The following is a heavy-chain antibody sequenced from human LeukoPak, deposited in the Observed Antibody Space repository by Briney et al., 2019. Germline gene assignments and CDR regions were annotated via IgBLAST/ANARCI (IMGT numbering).Heavy chain of an antibody. CDR1: GFTFSAYS. CDR3: ARNQEIDYYDSSGFYWGVEY. J-gene: IGHJ4*02. CDR2: ISGGGGTI. D-gene: IGHD3-22*01. Sequence: PGGSLRLSCAASGFTFSAYSMNWVRQAPGKGLEWVSYISGGGGTIYYADSVKGRFTISRDNAKNSLFLQMDSLRAGDTAVYYCARNQEIDYYDSSGFYWGVEYWGQGTLVTVSS. V-gene: IGHV3-48*01.